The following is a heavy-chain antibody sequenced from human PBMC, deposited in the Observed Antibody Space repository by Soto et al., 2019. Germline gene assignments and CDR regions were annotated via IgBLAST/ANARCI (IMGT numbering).Heavy chain of an antibody. V-gene: IGHV3-30-3*01. CDR1: GFTFSSYA. CDR2: ISYDGSNK. D-gene: IGHD1-1*01. Sequence: PGGSLRLSCAASGFTFSSYAMHWVRQAPGKGLEWVAVISYDGSNKYYADSVKGRFTISRDNSKNTLYLQMNSLRAEDTAVYYCARVELSDAFDIWGQGTMVTVSS. CDR3: ARVELSDAFDI. J-gene: IGHJ3*02.